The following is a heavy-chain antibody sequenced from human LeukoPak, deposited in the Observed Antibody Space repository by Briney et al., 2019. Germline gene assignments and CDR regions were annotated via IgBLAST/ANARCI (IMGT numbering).Heavy chain of an antibody. V-gene: IGHV1-8*01. Sequence: GASVKVSCKASGYTFTSYDINWVRQATGQGLEWMGWMNPNSGNTGYAQKFQGRVTMTRNTSISTAYMELSSLRSEDTAVYYCARAVRLLWFGELLVGWFDPWGQGTLVTVSS. J-gene: IGHJ5*02. CDR1: GYTFTSYD. CDR3: ARAVRLLWFGELLVGWFDP. D-gene: IGHD3-10*01. CDR2: MNPNSGNT.